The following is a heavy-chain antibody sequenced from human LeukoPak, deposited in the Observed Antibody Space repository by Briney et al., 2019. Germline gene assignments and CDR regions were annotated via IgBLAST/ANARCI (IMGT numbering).Heavy chain of an antibody. J-gene: IGHJ6*03. CDR3: AKDTYDFLYYYYYMDV. Sequence: GGSLRLSCAASGFTFSSYAMSWVRQAPGKGLEWVSAISGSGGSTYYADSVKGRFTISRGNSKNTLYLQMNSLRAEDTAVYYCAKDTYDFLYYYYYMDVWGKGTTVTVSS. V-gene: IGHV3-23*01. D-gene: IGHD3-3*01. CDR1: GFTFSSYA. CDR2: ISGSGGST.